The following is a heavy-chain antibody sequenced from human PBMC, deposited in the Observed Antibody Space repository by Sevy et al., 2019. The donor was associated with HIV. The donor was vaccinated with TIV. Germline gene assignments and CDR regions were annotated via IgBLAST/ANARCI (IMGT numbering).Heavy chain of an antibody. V-gene: IGHV3-21*01. CDR2: ISSSSSYI. D-gene: IGHD3-16*01. CDR1: GFTFSSYS. J-gene: IGHJ4*02. CDR3: ARDSGGLTHFFDY. Sequence: GGSLRLSCAASGFTFSSYSMNWVRQAPGKGLEWVSSISSSSSYIYYADSVKGRFTISRDNAKNSLYLQMNSLRAEDTAVYYCARDSGGLTHFFDYWGQGTLVTVSS.